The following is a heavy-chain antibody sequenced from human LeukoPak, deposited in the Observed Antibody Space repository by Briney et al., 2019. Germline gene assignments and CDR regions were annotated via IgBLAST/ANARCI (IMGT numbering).Heavy chain of an antibody. CDR3: AKDIGDGYNSAFDI. V-gene: IGHV3-7*03. CDR1: GFTFNNYW. D-gene: IGHD5-24*01. CDR2: IKQDGSET. Sequence: PGGSLRLSCAASGFTFNNYWMSWVRQAPGKGLEWVGNIKQDGSETYYVDSVKGRFTISRDNAKNSLYLQMNSLRAEDTALYYCAKDIGDGYNSAFDIWGQGTMVTVSS. J-gene: IGHJ3*02.